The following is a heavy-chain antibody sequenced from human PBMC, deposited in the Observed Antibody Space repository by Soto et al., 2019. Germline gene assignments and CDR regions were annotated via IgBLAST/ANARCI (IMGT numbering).Heavy chain of an antibody. CDR1: GFTFSSYA. Sequence: EVQLLESGGGLVQPGGSLRLSCAASGFTFSSYAMSWVRQAPGKGLEWVSAISGSGGSTYYADSVKGRFTISRDNSKNTLYLQMNSLRAEGTAVYYCAKGWGAAMLLFDYWGQGTLVTVSS. D-gene: IGHD2-2*01. CDR3: AKGWGAAMLLFDY. J-gene: IGHJ4*02. CDR2: ISGSGGST. V-gene: IGHV3-23*01.